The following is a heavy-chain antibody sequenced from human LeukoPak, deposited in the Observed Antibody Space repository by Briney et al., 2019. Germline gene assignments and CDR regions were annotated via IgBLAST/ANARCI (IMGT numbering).Heavy chain of an antibody. V-gene: IGHV3-30-3*01. CDR1: GFSYTNYA. J-gene: IGHJ4*02. CDR2: ISYDGSNK. D-gene: IGHD3-22*01. CDR3: ARVPGYDSSGYFDY. Sequence: PGGSLRLSCTGSGFSYTNYAMHWVRQAPGKGLEWVAVISYDGSNKYYADSVKGRFTISRDNSKNTLYLQMNSLRAEDTAVHYCARVPGYDSSGYFDYWGQGTLVTVSS.